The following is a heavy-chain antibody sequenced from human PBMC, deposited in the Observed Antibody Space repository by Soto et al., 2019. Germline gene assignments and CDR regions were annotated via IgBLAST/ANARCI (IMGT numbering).Heavy chain of an antibody. CDR3: ARENSISWYYYYGMDV. D-gene: IGHD6-13*01. V-gene: IGHV3-30*04. CDR1: GFTFSSYA. CDR2: ISYDGSNK. J-gene: IGHJ6*02. Sequence: GGSLRLSWAASGFTFSSYAMHWVRQAPGKGLEWVAVISYDGSNKYYADSVKGRLTISRDNPKNTLYLQMNSLRAEDTAVYYRARENSISWYYYYGMDVWGQGTTVTVPS.